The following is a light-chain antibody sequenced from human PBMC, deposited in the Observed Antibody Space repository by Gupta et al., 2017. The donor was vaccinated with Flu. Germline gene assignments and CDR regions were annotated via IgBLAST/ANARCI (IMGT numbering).Light chain of an antibody. CDR2: GDR. CDR1: RLRTYY. Sequence: SSELTQDPAVSVALGQTVRITCQGDRLRTYYASWYQQKPGQAPTVVICGDRNRPSGIPDRFSGSRSGNTASLTITGAQAEDEADDYCSSRDSSATHGVFGTGTKVTVL. CDR3: SSRDSSATHGV. V-gene: IGLV3-19*01. J-gene: IGLJ1*01.